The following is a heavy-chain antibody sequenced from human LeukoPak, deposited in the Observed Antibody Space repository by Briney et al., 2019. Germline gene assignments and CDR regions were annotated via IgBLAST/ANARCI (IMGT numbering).Heavy chain of an antibody. J-gene: IGHJ4*02. D-gene: IGHD5-24*01. Sequence: GGSLRLSCAASGFTLSSFWMSWVRQAPGKGLEWVGNIKEDAREKYYADSVKGRFTISRDNAKNSLYLQMNSPRAEDTAVYYCARDIGYNTFDYWGQGTLVTVSS. CDR2: IKEDAREK. CDR3: ARDIGYNTFDY. CDR1: GFTLSSFW. V-gene: IGHV3-7*05.